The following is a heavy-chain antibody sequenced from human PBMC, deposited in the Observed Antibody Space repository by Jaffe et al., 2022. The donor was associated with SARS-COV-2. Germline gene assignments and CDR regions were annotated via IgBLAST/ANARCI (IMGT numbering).Heavy chain of an antibody. V-gene: IGHV3-7*04. D-gene: IGHD1-7*01. CDR2: IKGDGSEK. CDR3: ARAPTTPEAT. J-gene: IGHJ5*02. Sequence: EVQLVESGGGLVQPGGSLRLSCAASGFTFSSYWMSWVRQAPGKGLEWVATIKGDGSEKYYVDSVKGRFTISRDNAKNSLYLQVNSLRDADTAVYYCARAPTTPEATWGQGTLVTVSS. CDR1: GFTFSSYW.